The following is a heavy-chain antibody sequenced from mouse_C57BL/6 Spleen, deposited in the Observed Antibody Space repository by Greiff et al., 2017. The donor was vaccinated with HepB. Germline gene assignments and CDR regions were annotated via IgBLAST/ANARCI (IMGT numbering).Heavy chain of an antibody. J-gene: IGHJ3*01. Sequence: VQLQQSGPGLVQPSQSLSITCTVSGFSLTSYGVHWVRQSPGKGLEWLGVIWSGGSTDYNAAFISRLSISKDNSKSQVFFKMNSLQADDTAIYYCARKDYYDPFAYWGQGTLVTVSA. CDR2: IWSGGST. V-gene: IGHV2-2*01. CDR1: GFSLTSYG. CDR3: ARKDYYDPFAY. D-gene: IGHD2-4*01.